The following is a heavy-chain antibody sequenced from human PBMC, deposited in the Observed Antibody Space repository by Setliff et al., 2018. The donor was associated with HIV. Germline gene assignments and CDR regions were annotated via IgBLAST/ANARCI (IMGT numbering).Heavy chain of an antibody. D-gene: IGHD3-10*01. V-gene: IGHV4-59*11. J-gene: IGHJ5*02. CDR1: GGSISSHY. CDR3: ARTSGSDRLNWFDP. Sequence: SETLSLTCIVSGGSISSHYWSWIRQPPGKGLEWIGYIYYSGSTTYNPSLKGRVTISVDTSKNQFSLRLRSVTAADTAVYYCARTSGSDRLNWFDPWGQGTLVTV. CDR2: IYYSGST.